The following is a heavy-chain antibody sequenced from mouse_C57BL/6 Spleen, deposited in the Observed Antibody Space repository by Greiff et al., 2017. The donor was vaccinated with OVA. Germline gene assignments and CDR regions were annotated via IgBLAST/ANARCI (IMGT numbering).Heavy chain of an antibody. CDR2: ISDGGSYT. CDR3: ARKGLQGMDY. D-gene: IGHD2-4*01. V-gene: IGHV5-4*03. CDR1: GFTFSSYA. Sequence: DVMLVESGGGLVKPGGSLKLSCAASGFTFSSYAMSWVRQTPEKRLEWVATISDGGSYTYYPDNVKGRFTISRDNAKNNLYLQMSHLKSEDTAMYYCARKGLQGMDYWGQGTSVTVSS. J-gene: IGHJ4*01.